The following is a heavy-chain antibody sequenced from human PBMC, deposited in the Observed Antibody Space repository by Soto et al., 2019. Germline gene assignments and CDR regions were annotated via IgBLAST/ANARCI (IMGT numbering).Heavy chain of an antibody. CDR2: IYHSGST. D-gene: IGHD3-10*01. CDR1: GGSISSGGYS. Sequence: QLQLHESGSGLVKPSQTLSLTCAVSGGSISSGGYSWSWIRQPPGKGLEWIGYIYHSGSTYYNPSLKARVTRSVDRSKTQFSLQLSSVTAPDTAVYYGARVPGPWGQGALVTVSS. J-gene: IGHJ5*02. CDR3: ARVPGP. V-gene: IGHV4-30-2*01.